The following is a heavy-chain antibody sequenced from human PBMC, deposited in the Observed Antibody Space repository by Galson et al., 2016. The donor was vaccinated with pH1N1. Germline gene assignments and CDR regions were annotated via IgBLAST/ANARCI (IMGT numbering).Heavy chain of an antibody. V-gene: IGHV4-38-2*01. CDR3: AGGGRQWLRGGEYFQH. J-gene: IGHJ1*01. D-gene: IGHD6-19*01. Sequence: LTCAVSGYSINSGYHWGWIRQSPGEGLEWIGSMFHTGTTYYNPSLKSRVTISLDTAKNHFSLRLSFVTAADTAMYYCAGGGRQWLRGGEYFQHWGQGTLVTVSS. CDR1: GYSINSGYH. CDR2: MFHTGTT.